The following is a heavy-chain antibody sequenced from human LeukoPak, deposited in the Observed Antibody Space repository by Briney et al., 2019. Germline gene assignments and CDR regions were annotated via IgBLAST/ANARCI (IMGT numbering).Heavy chain of an antibody. V-gene: IGHV1-18*01. D-gene: IGHD3-3*01. CDR3: ARDNASIFGVVIIPVGYYGMDV. J-gene: IGHJ6*02. CDR1: GYTFTSYG. CDR2: ISAYNGNT. Sequence: ASVKVSCKASGYTFTSYGISWVRQAPGQGLEWMGWISAYNGNTNYAQKLRGRVTMTTDTSTSTAYMELRSLRSDDTAVYYCARDNASIFGVVIIPVGYYGMDVWGQGTTVTVSS.